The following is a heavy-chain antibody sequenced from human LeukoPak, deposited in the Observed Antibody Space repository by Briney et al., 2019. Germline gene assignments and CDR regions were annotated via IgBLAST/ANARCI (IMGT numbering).Heavy chain of an antibody. V-gene: IGHV4-39*07. Sequence: SETLSLTCTVSGGSISSSSYYWGWIRQPPGKGLEWIGSIYCSGSTYYNPSLKSRVTISVDTSKNQFSLKLSSVTAADTAVYYCATTAVDSSSWYYYYYMDVWGKGTTVTVSS. CDR1: GGSISSSSYY. D-gene: IGHD6-13*01. CDR2: IYCSGST. J-gene: IGHJ6*03. CDR3: ATTAVDSSSWYYYYYMDV.